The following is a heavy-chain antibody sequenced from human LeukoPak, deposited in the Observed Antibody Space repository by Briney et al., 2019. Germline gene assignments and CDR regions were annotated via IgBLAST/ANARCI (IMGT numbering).Heavy chain of an antibody. V-gene: IGHV1-8*01. CDR2: MNPNSGNT. CDR1: GYTFTNYD. Sequence: PGASVKVSCKASGYTFTNYDINWVRQAAGQGLEWMGWMNPNSGNTGYAQKFQGRVTMTRSTSISTAYMELRSLRSDDTAVYYCARDSSGWYGNWDYWGQGTLVTVSS. D-gene: IGHD6-19*01. CDR3: ARDSSGWYGNWDY. J-gene: IGHJ4*02.